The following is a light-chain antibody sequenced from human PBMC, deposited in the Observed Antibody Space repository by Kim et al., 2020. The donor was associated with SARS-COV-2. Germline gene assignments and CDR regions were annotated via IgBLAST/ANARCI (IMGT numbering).Light chain of an antibody. CDR3: QKYNSYFPYT. CDR2: DAS. J-gene: IGKJ2*01. Sequence: ASVGDRVTITCRASQSISTWLAWYQQKPEKAPNLLIYDASSLESAGPSRFSGSGSGTEFTLTISSLQPDDFATYYCQKYNSYFPYTFGQGTKLEI. V-gene: IGKV1-5*01. CDR1: QSISTW.